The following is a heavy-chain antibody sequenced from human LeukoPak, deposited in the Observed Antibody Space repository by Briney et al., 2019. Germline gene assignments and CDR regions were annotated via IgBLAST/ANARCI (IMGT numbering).Heavy chain of an antibody. CDR3: ARRNRGYSYAQGGAFDI. D-gene: IGHD5-18*01. CDR2: IYYSGST. V-gene: IGHV4-59*01. Sequence: SETLSLTCAVYGGSFSGYYWSWIRQPPGKGLEWIGYIYYSGSTNYNPSLKSRVTISVDTSKNQFSLKLSSVTAADTAVYYCARRNRGYSYAQGGAFDIWGQGTMVTVSS. CDR1: GGSFSGYY. J-gene: IGHJ3*02.